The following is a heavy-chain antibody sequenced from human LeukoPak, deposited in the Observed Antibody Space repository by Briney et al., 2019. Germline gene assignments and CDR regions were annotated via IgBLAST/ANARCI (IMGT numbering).Heavy chain of an antibody. D-gene: IGHD2-8*01. V-gene: IGHV4-59*12. CDR2: IYYSGST. Sequence: SETLSLTCTVSGGSISSYYWSWIRQPPGKGLEWIGYIYYSGSTNYNPSLKSRVTISVDTSKNQFSLKLSSVTAADTAVYYCARDWAYCTNGVCTKDAFDIWGQGTMVTVSS. J-gene: IGHJ3*02. CDR3: ARDWAYCTNGVCTKDAFDI. CDR1: GGSISSYY.